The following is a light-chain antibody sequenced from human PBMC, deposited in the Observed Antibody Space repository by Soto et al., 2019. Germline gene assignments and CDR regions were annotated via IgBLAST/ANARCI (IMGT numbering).Light chain of an antibody. J-gene: IGLJ3*02. V-gene: IGLV2-14*01. CDR2: EVS. Sequence: QSALTQPASVSGSPGQSITISCTVTSSGVDGYNYVSWYQQHPGKAPKLIIYEVSNRPSGVSTRFSGSKSGNTASLTISGLQAEDEADYYCTSYTSTSTLEGVFGGGTKLTVL. CDR3: TSYTSTSTLEGV. CDR1: SSGVDGYNY.